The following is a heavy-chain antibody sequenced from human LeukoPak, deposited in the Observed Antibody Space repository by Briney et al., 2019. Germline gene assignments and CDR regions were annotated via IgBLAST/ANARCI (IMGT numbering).Heavy chain of an antibody. D-gene: IGHD3-10*01. Sequence: GGSLRLSCAASGFTFSSYSMNWVRQAPGKGLEWVAVISYDGSNKYYADSVKGRFTISRDNSKNTLYLQMNSLRAEDTAVYYCAKDHYYYGSGSYPPYYYGMDVWGQGTTVTVSS. J-gene: IGHJ6*02. CDR1: GFTFSSYS. CDR3: AKDHYYYGSGSYPPYYYGMDV. CDR2: ISYDGSNK. V-gene: IGHV3-30*18.